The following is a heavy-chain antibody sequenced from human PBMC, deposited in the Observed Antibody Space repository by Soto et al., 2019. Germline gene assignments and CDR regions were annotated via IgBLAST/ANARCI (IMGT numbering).Heavy chain of an antibody. CDR1: GFTFSSYG. Sequence: PGGSLRLSCAASGFTFSSYGMHWVRQAPGKGLEWVAVIWYDGSNKYYADSVKGRFTISRDNSKNTLYLQMNSLRAEDTAVYYCAKDRINCSGGSCYYSPRQYGMDVWGQGTTVTVSS. V-gene: IGHV3-30*02. J-gene: IGHJ6*02. CDR3: AKDRINCSGGSCYYSPRQYGMDV. D-gene: IGHD2-15*01. CDR2: IWYDGSNK.